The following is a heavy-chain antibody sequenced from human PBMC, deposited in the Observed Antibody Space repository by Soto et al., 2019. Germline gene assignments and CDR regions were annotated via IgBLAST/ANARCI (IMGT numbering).Heavy chain of an antibody. Sequence: PSETLSFTVAVYGGSFSGYDWGWIRQPPGKGLEGIGESNSSGSTNYNPSLNSRVTISVATSKNQFSLKLSSVTAADPAVYYCASSDDYVWGSYRYTDPDAFDIWAQGTMVTVSS. V-gene: IGHV4-34*01. D-gene: IGHD3-16*02. CDR3: ASSDDYVWGSYRYTDPDAFDI. CDR1: GGSFSGYD. CDR2: SNSSGST. J-gene: IGHJ3*02.